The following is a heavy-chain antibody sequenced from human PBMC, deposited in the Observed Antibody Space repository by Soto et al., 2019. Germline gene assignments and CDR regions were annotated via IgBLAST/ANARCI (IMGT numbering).Heavy chain of an antibody. CDR3: AKSAGKQLVPDY. Sequence: QPVGSLRLSCAASGFTFSSYAMSWVRQAPGRGLEWVSAISGSGGSTYNADSVKGRFTISRDNSKNTLYLQMNSLRAEDTAVYYCAKSAGKQLVPDYWGQGTLVTVSS. J-gene: IGHJ4*02. D-gene: IGHD6-13*01. CDR1: GFTFSSYA. V-gene: IGHV3-23*01. CDR2: ISGSGGST.